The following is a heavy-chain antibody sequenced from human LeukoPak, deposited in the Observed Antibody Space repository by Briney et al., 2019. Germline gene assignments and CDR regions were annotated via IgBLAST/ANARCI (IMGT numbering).Heavy chain of an antibody. J-gene: IGHJ4*02. CDR3: ARGGRPDL. V-gene: IGHV3-48*03. CDR2: IGTDGSTI. D-gene: IGHD3/OR15-3a*01. CDR1: GFIFSIYE. Sequence: GGSLRLSCAASGFIFSIYEMNWVRQAPGKGLEWVLYIGTDGSTIYYADSVRGRFTISRDNAKSSLFLQMNGLRAEDTALYYCARGGRPDLWGQGTQVTVSS.